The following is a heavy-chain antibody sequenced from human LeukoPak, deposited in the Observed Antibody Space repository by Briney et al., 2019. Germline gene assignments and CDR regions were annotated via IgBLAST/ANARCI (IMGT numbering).Heavy chain of an antibody. D-gene: IGHD3-22*01. Sequence: GGSLRLSCAASGFTLSSYWMYWVRQAPGKGLVWVSLVSLDGSTTTYADSVKGRFTISRDNSKNSLYLQMNSLRTEDTALYYCAKEGHYDSSGYYSYWGQGTLVTVSS. CDR2: VSLDGSTT. CDR1: GFTLSSYW. J-gene: IGHJ4*02. CDR3: AKEGHYDSSGYYSY. V-gene: IGHV3-74*01.